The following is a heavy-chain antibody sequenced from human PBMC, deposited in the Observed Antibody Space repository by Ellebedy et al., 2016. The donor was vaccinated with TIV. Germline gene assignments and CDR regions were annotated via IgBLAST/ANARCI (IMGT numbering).Heavy chain of an antibody. CDR3: AGAILKAY. J-gene: IGHJ4*02. V-gene: IGHV3-74*01. CDR2: VNGDESTT. D-gene: IGHD3-3*01. Sequence: PGGSLRLSCATSGFNFRSYWMHWVRQAPGKGLAWVSHVNGDESTTVYADSVKGRFTMSRDNAKNTLYLQMNSLRAEDTAVYYCAGAILKAYWGQGTLVTVSS. CDR1: GFNFRSYW.